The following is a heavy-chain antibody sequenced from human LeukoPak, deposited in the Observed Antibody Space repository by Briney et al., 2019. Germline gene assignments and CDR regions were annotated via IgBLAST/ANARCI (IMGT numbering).Heavy chain of an antibody. CDR2: ISYDGSNK. CDR3: ARDHRYCSSTSWHLNWFDP. Sequence: GRSLRLSCAASGFTFSSYAMHWVRQAPGKGLEWVAVISYDGSNKYYADSVKGRFTISRDNSKNTLYLQMNSLRAEDTAVYYCARDHRYCSSTSWHLNWFDPWGQGTLVTVSS. V-gene: IGHV3-30-3*01. CDR1: GFTFSSYA. J-gene: IGHJ5*02. D-gene: IGHD2-2*01.